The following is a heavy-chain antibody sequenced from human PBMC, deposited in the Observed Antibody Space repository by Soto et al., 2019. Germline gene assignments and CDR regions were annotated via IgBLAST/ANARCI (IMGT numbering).Heavy chain of an antibody. CDR1: GGTFSSYA. CDR3: ASARKALWFGELLPNYYYYYGMDV. V-gene: IGHV1-69*13. J-gene: IGHJ6*02. CDR2: IIPIFGTA. Sequence: ASVKVSCKASGGTFSSYAISWVRQAPGQGLEWMGGIIPIFGTANYAQKFQGRVTITADESTSTAYMELSSLRSEDTAVYYCASARKALWFGELLPNYYYYYGMDVWGQGTTVTVSS. D-gene: IGHD3-10*01.